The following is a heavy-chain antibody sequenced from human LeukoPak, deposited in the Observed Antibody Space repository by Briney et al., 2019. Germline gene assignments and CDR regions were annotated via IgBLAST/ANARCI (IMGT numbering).Heavy chain of an antibody. CDR3: ATSISYYYDSSEKFDY. V-gene: IGHV4-39*01. Sequence: TSETLSLACTVSGGSIRSDSYHWGWIRQPPGKGLEWIGSIYYSGSTYYSPSLESRITISVDTSKNQFSLKLSSVTATDTAVYYCATSISYYYDSSEKFDYWGQGTLVTVSS. CDR1: GGSIRSDSYH. J-gene: IGHJ4*02. CDR2: IYYSGST. D-gene: IGHD3-22*01.